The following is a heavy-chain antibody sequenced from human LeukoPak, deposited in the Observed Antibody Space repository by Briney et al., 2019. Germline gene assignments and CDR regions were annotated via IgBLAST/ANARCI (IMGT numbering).Heavy chain of an antibody. V-gene: IGHV1-46*01. Sequence: ASVKVSCKASGYTFTNNYLHWVRQAPGQGLEWMGMIYPRDGSTSYAQNFQGRVTVTRDTATTTVHMELRGLRSEDTAVYYCARDQEGFDYWGQGTVVTVSS. CDR1: GYTFTNNY. J-gene: IGHJ4*02. CDR2: IYPRDGST. CDR3: ARDQEGFDY.